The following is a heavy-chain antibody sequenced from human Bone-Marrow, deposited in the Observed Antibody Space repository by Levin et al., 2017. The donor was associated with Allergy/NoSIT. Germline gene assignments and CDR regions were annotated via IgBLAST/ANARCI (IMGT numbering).Heavy chain of an antibody. V-gene: IGHV3-21*01. CDR3: ARIFGFCSDGSCR. Sequence: SCAASGFTFSTYTMNWVRQAPGKGLEWVSSISSTGSYIKYADSVKGRFTISRDNAKNSLYLQMDNLRAEDTAVYYCARIFGFCSDGSCRWGQGTLVTVSS. J-gene: IGHJ4*02. CDR1: GFTFSTYT. CDR2: ISSTGSYI. D-gene: IGHD2-15*01.